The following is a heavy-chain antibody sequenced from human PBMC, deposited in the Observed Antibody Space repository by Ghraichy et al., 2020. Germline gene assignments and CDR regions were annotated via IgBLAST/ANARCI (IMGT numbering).Heavy chain of an antibody. CDR1: GFTFSRFG. D-gene: IGHD1-26*01. J-gene: IGHJ4*02. CDR2: IWYDGNNK. V-gene: IGHV3-33*01. CDR3: ARLGYYAADY. Sequence: GGSLRLSCAASGFTFSRFGMHWVRQAPGKGLEWVALIWYDGNNKYYADSVKGRFTISRDNSKNMLYLQMNILRAEDTAVYYCARLGYYAADYWGQGTLVTVSS.